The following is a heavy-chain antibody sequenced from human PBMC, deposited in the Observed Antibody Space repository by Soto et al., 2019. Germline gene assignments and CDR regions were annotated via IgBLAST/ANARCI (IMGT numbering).Heavy chain of an antibody. V-gene: IGHV3-23*01. CDR3: AKDGESGSYWPHFDY. CDR2: ISGSGGST. D-gene: IGHD1-26*01. CDR1: GFTFSSYA. Sequence: PGGSLRLSCAASGFTFSSYAMSWVRQAPGKGLEWVSAISGSGGSTYYADSVKGRFTISRDNSKNTLYLQMNSLRAEDTAVYYCAKDGESGSYWPHFDYWGQGTLVIVSS. J-gene: IGHJ4*02.